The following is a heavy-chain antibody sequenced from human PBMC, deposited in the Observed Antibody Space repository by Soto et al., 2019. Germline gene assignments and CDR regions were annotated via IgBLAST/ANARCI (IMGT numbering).Heavy chain of an antibody. J-gene: IGHJ6*02. Sequence: GESLKISCKVSGYSFTSYWIGWVRQMPGKGLEWMGIIYPGDSDTRYSPSFQGQVTISADKSISTAYLQWSSLKASDTAMYYCARTYYYGSGSPDYYYYGMDVWGQGTTVTVSS. D-gene: IGHD3-10*01. CDR2: IYPGDSDT. CDR1: GYSFTSYW. CDR3: ARTYYYGSGSPDYYYYGMDV. V-gene: IGHV5-51*01.